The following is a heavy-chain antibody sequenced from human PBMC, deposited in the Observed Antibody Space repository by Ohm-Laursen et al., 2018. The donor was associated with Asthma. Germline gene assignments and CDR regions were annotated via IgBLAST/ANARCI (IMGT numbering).Heavy chain of an antibody. CDR1: GGSISRGGYY. V-gene: IGHV4-31*03. Sequence: TLSLTCTVSGGSISRGGYYWSWIRQHPGKGLEWIGYIYYSGSTYYNPSLKSRVTISVDTSQNQFSLKLSSVTAADTAVYYCARDHFVFAPAAGTIGVGWFDPWGQGTMVTVSS. CDR2: IYYSGST. D-gene: IGHD6-13*01. J-gene: IGHJ5*02. CDR3: ARDHFVFAPAAGTIGVGWFDP.